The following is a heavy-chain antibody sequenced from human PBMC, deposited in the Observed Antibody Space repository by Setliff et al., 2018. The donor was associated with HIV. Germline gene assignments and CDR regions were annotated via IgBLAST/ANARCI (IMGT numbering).Heavy chain of an antibody. CDR3: ARENRYCSGGSCDWYFDL. Sequence: PGASLKISCAASGFTVSSNYMSWVRQAPGKGLEWVSVIYSGGSTYYVDSVKGRFTISRDNSKNTLYLQMNSLRAEDTAVYYCARENRYCSGGSCDWYFDLWGRGTLVTVSS. D-gene: IGHD2-15*01. CDR1: GFTVSSNY. CDR2: IYSGGST. V-gene: IGHV3-66*01. J-gene: IGHJ2*01.